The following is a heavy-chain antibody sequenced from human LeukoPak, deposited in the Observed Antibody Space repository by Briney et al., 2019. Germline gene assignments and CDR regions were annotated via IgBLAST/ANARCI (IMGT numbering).Heavy chain of an antibody. Sequence: GTSLRLFCAASGFTFSRFGMHWVRQAPGKGLEWVAVIRDDGSRAYYADSLKGRFTVSRDNSESTLFLQMNSLRPEDTAVYYCAKKLVPYIGSGYGLAVWGQGTTVTVSS. V-gene: IGHV3-30*18. J-gene: IGHJ6*02. CDR2: IRDDGSRA. CDR1: GFTFSRFG. D-gene: IGHD3-10*01. CDR3: AKKLVPYIGSGYGLAV.